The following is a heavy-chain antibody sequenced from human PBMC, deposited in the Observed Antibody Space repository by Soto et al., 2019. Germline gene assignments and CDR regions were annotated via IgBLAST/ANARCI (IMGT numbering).Heavy chain of an antibody. V-gene: IGHV3-9*01. CDR2: ISWNSGSV. Sequence: EVQLVESGGGLVQPGRSLRLSCAASGFTFDDYAMHWVRQAPGKGLEWVSGISWNSGSVGYADSVKGRFTISRDNAKNSLYLQMNSLRAEDTALYYCANAAAAGTAYYYYGMDVWGQGTTVTVSS. J-gene: IGHJ6*02. CDR3: ANAAAAGTAYYYYGMDV. D-gene: IGHD6-13*01. CDR1: GFTFDDYA.